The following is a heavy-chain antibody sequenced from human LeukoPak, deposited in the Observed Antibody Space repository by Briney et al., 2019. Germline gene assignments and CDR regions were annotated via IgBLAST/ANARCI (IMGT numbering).Heavy chain of an antibody. CDR3: ARIIGISGTYPTDY. CDR2: ITSSSSYI. D-gene: IGHD1-26*01. Sequence: NPGGSLRLSCVASGFTPSSYSMNWVRQAPGKGLEWVSSITSSSSYIYYADSMKGRFIISRDNARNSLYLEMNSLRAEDTAVYYCARIIGISGTYPTDYWGQGTLVTVSS. CDR1: GFTPSSYS. J-gene: IGHJ4*02. V-gene: IGHV3-21*06.